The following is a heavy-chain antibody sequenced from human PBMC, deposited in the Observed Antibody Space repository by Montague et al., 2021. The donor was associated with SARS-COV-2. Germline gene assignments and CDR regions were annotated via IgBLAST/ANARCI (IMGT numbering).Heavy chain of an antibody. V-gene: IGHV4-34*01. J-gene: IGHJ6*03. Sequence: SETLSLTCAVYGGSFSGHYWCWIRQPQGKGQEWIGEINNSGSTNYNPSLKSRVTISVDTSKSQFSLKLHSVTAADTAVYYCARGRIEVSMIVVVLTWASYDMDVWGKGTTVTVSS. CDR1: GGSFSGHY. CDR2: INNSGST. CDR3: ARGRIEVSMIVVVLTWASYDMDV. D-gene: IGHD3-22*01.